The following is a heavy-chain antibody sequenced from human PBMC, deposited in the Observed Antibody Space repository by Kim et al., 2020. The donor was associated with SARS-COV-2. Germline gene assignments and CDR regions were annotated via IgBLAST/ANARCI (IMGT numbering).Heavy chain of an antibody. J-gene: IGHJ5*02. Sequence: LKSRVTISVDTSKNQFSLKLSSVTAADTAVYYCARGPPPYDYSNPGWFDPWGQGTLVAVSS. CDR3: ARGPPPYDYSNPGWFDP. V-gene: IGHV4-59*09. D-gene: IGHD4-4*01.